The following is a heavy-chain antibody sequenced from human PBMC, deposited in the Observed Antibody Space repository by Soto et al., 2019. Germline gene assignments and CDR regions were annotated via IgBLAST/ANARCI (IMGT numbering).Heavy chain of an antibody. CDR3: ASPERLYSSGWC. CDR1: GRSISSSSDY. J-gene: IGHJ4*02. CDR2: IYYSGST. D-gene: IGHD6-19*01. V-gene: IGHV4-39*01. Sequence: QLQLQESGPGLVKPSETLSVTCTVSGRSISSSSDYRGWIRQPPGKGLEWIGSIYYSGSTYYNPSLKSRVTISVDTSKNQFSLKLSSVTAADTAVYYCASPERLYSSGWCWGQGTLVTVSS.